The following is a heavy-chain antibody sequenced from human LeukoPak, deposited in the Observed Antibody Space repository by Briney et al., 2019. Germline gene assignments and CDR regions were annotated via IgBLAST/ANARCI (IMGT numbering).Heavy chain of an antibody. CDR3: ARASITMVRGVIPY. V-gene: IGHV1-8*01. D-gene: IGHD3-10*01. J-gene: IGHJ4*02. CDR1: GYTFTSYD. Sequence: ASVKVSCKASGYTFTSYDINWVRQATGQGLEWMGWMNPNSGNTGYAQKFQGRVTMTRNTSISTAYMELSSLRSEDTAVYYCARASITMVRGVIPYWGQGTLVTVSS. CDR2: MNPNSGNT.